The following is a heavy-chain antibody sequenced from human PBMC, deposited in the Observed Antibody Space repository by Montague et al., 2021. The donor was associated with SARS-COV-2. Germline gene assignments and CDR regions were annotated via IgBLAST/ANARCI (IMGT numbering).Heavy chain of an antibody. CDR2: ISSSSYI. CDR3: ARDFNYYYYYGMDV. J-gene: IGHJ6*02. CDR1: VFTFSSYC. V-gene: IGHV3-21*01. Sequence: SLRLSCAASVFTFSSYCINWVRQAPGKGLEWVSSISSSSYIYYSDSVKGRFTISRDNAKNSLYLQMNSLRAEDTAVYYCARDFNYYYYYGMDVWGQGTTVTVSS.